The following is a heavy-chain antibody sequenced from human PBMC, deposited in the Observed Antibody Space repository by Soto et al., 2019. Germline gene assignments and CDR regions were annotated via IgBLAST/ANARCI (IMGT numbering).Heavy chain of an antibody. D-gene: IGHD3-9*01. CDR1: GFTFSSYA. CDR3: ATPYYDIVTGYYEWGYYFDY. V-gene: IGHV3-23*01. J-gene: IGHJ4*02. Sequence: VQLLESGGGLVQPGGSLRLSCAASGFTFSSYAMSWVRQAPGKGLEWVSAISGSGGSTYYADSVKGRFTISRDNSKNTLYLQMNSLRAEDTAVYYCATPYYDIVTGYYEWGYYFDYWVQGTLVTVSS. CDR2: ISGSGGST.